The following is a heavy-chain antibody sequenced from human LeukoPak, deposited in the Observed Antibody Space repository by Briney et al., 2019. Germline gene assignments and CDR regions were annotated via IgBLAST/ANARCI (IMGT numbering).Heavy chain of an antibody. CDR1: GFSFNRYW. V-gene: IGHV3-7*02. J-gene: IGHJ4*02. CDR3: APGRYYFDY. Sequence: GGSLRLSCAASGFSFNRYWMNWVRQAPGKGLEWVANIKQDGSEKYYVDSVKGRFTISRDNAKNSLYLRMNSLRVADTAVYYCAPGRYYFDYWGQGTLVTVFS. D-gene: IGHD1-14*01. CDR2: IKQDGSEK.